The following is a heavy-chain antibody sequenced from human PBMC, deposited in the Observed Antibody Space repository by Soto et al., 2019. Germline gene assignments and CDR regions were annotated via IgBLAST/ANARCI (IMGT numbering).Heavy chain of an antibody. J-gene: IGHJ4*02. CDR2: IRSKAYGGTT. CDR1: GFTFGDYA. CDR3: TRDPAEYSSTQKPPDY. Sequence: GGSLRLSCTASGFTFGDYAMSWFRQAPGKGLEWVGFIRSKAYGGTTEYAASVKGRFTISRDDSKSIAYLQMNSLKTEDTAVYYCTRDPAEYSSTQKPPDYWGQGTLVTVSS. V-gene: IGHV3-49*03. D-gene: IGHD6-6*01.